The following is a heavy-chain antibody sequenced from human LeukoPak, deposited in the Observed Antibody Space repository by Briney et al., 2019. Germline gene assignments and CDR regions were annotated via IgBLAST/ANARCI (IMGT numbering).Heavy chain of an antibody. Sequence: ASVKVSCKASGYTFTGYYMHWVRQAPGQGLEWMGWINPNSGGTNYAQKFQGRVTMTSDTSTSTVYMDLSSLRSDDTAVYYCARESSMEFHYWGQGTLVTVSS. D-gene: IGHD2/OR15-2a*01. J-gene: IGHJ4*02. CDR2: INPNSGGT. CDR1: GYTFTGYY. V-gene: IGHV1-2*02. CDR3: ARESSMEFHY.